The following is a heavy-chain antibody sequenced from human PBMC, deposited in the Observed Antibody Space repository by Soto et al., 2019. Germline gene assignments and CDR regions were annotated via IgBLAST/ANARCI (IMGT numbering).Heavy chain of an antibody. D-gene: IGHD3-22*01. V-gene: IGHV3-49*03. CDR1: GFTFGDYA. CDR2: IRSKAYGGTT. CDR3: TRDWITMIVVVSNNWFDP. J-gene: IGHJ5*02. Sequence: GGSLRLSCTASGFTFGDYAMSWFRQAPGKGLEWVGFIRSKAYGGTTEYAASVKGRFTISRDDSKSIAYLQMNSLKTEDTAVYYCTRDWITMIVVVSNNWFDPWGQGTLVTVSS.